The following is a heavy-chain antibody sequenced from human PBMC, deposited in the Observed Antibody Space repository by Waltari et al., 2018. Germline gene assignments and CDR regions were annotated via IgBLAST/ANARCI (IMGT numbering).Heavy chain of an antibody. D-gene: IGHD6-19*01. CDR2: SYHIGST. J-gene: IGHJ4*02. CDR1: NVSITRPNW. CDR3: VRVHMAVSGVFDS. Sequence: QVQLRESGPGLVKPSGTLSLTCDVSNVSITRPNWWSWVRQSPGGGLGWLGESYHIGSTNYNPSLGGRGAISVDKSNNRFSLKLRSVTTADTAMYYCVRVHMAVSGVFDSWGRGIQVTVSS. V-gene: IGHV4-4*02.